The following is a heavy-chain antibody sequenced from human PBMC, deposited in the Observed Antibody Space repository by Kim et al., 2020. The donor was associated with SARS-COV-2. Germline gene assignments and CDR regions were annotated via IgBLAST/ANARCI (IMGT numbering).Heavy chain of an antibody. CDR2: INHSGST. V-gene: IGHV4-34*01. D-gene: IGHD3-10*01. CDR3: ARVSRERVRGVIIPPYFDY. Sequence: SETLSLTCAVYGGSFSGYYWSWIRQPPGKGLEWIGEINHSGSTNYNPSLKSRVTISVDTSKNQFSLKLSSVTAADTAVYYCARVSRERVRGVIIPPYFDYWGQGTLVTVSS. CDR1: GGSFSGYY. J-gene: IGHJ4*02.